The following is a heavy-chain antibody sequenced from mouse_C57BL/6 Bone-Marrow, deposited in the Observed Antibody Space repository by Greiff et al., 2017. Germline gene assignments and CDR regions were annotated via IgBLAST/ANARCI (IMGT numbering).Heavy chain of an antibody. CDR3: SSVVEVVRDY. J-gene: IGHJ4*01. CDR1: GFNIKDDY. V-gene: IGHV14-4*01. CDR2: IDPENGDT. D-gene: IGHD3-2*02. Sequence: VQLQQSGAELVRPGASVKLSCTASGFNIKDDYMHWVKQRPEQGLEWIGWIDPENGDTEYASKFQGKATITADTSSNTAYLQLSSLTSEDSAVYDCSSVVEVVRDYWGQGTTSTVSS.